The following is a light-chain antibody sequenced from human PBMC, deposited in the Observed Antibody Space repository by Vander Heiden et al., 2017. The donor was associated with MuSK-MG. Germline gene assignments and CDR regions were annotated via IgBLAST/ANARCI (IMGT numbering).Light chain of an antibody. CDR1: QSVAGSQ. CDR2: GAS. J-gene: IGKJ4*01. V-gene: IGKV3-20*01. CDR3: QQYGRSPLT. Sequence: EIVLTQSPGTLSLSPGERATLSCRASQSVAGSQLAWHQQKPGQSPRLLIYGASNRATGIPDRFSGSGSGTDFTLTISRLEPEDFAVYYCQQYGRSPLTFGGGTKVEIK.